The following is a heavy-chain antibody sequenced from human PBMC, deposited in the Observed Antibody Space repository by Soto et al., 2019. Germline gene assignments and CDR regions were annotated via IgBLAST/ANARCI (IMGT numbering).Heavy chain of an antibody. CDR1: GYTFTSYA. CDR3: ARGRGVVVVPEKLNWFDP. V-gene: IGHV1-3*01. D-gene: IGHD2-2*01. J-gene: IGHJ5*02. Sequence: GASVKVSCKASGYTFTSYAMHWVRQAPGQRLEWMGWINAGNGNTKYSQKFQDRVTITRDTSASTAYMELSSLRSEDTAVYYCARGRGVVVVPEKLNWFDPWGQGTLVTVSS. CDR2: INAGNGNT.